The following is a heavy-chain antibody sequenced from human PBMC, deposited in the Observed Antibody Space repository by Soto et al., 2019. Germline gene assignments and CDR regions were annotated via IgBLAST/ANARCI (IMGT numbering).Heavy chain of an antibody. J-gene: IGHJ1*01. CDR3: ASEGHCSGGSCYSGYSLYFQH. Sequence: GASVKVSCKASGGTFSSYTISWVRQAPGQGLGWMGRIIPILGIANYAQKFQGRVTITADKSTSTAYMELSSLRSEDTAVYYCASEGHCSGGSCYSGYSLYFQHWGQGTLVTVSS. CDR1: GGTFSSYT. CDR2: IIPILGIA. D-gene: IGHD2-15*01. V-gene: IGHV1-69*02.